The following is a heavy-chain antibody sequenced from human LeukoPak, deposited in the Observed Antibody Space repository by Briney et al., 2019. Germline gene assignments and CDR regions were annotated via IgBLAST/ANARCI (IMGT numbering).Heavy chain of an antibody. CDR1: GGSISSGGYS. CDR3: ARGSAVTPPGWFDP. Sequence: SETLSLTCAVSGGSISSGGYSWSWIRQPPGKGLEWIGYIYHSGSTYYNPSLKSRVTISVDRSKNQFSLKLSSVTAADTAVYYCARGSAVTPPGWFDPWGQGTLVTVSS. CDR2: IYHSGST. J-gene: IGHJ5*02. V-gene: IGHV4-30-2*01. D-gene: IGHD4-17*01.